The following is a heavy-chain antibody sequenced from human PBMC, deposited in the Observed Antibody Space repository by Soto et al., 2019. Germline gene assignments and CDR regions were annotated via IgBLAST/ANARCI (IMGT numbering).Heavy chain of an antibody. D-gene: IGHD3-22*01. J-gene: IGHJ6*02. V-gene: IGHV3-30*18. CDR2: ISYDGSNK. CDR1: GFTFSSYG. CDR3: AKDLDYYDSSGYYFSYYYYGMDV. Sequence: GGSLRLSCAASGFTFSSYGMHWVRQAPGKGLEWVAVISYDGSNKYYADSVKGRFTISRDNSKNTLYLQMNSLRAEDTAVYYCAKDLDYYDSSGYYFSYYYYGMDVWGQGTTVTVSS.